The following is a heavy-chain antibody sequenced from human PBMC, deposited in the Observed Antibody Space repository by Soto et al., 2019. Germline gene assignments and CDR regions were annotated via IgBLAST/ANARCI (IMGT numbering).Heavy chain of an antibody. D-gene: IGHD3-22*01. J-gene: IGHJ6*02. CDR2: IYYSGST. Sequence: SETLSLTCTVSGGSISSGDYYWSWIRQPPGKGLEWIGYIYYSGSTYYNPSLKSRVTISVDTSKNQFSLKLSSVTAADTAAYYCARDRGYYDSSGSGVGMDVWGQGTTVTVS. CDR1: GGSISSGDYY. CDR3: ARDRGYYDSSGSGVGMDV. V-gene: IGHV4-30-4*01.